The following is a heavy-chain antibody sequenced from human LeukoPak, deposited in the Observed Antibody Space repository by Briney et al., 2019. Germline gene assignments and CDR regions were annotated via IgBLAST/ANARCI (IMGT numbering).Heavy chain of an antibody. Sequence: GGSLRLSCAASGFTFSSYAMNWVRQAPGKGLEWVASVSGSGVSTYYADSVKGRFTISRDNSKNTLYLQMNSLRAEDTAVYYCAKEFPIGTWFDPWGQGTLVTVSS. D-gene: IGHD1-14*01. V-gene: IGHV3-23*01. CDR2: VSGSGVST. CDR1: GFTFSSYA. J-gene: IGHJ5*02. CDR3: AKEFPIGTWFDP.